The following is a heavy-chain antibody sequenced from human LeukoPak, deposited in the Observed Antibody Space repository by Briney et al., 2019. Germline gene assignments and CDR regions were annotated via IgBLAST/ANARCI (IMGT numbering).Heavy chain of an antibody. CDR3: ARERVDDILTGSDAFDI. CDR2: ISSSSSYI. V-gene: IGHV3-21*01. J-gene: IGHJ3*02. Sequence: GGSLRLSCAASGFTFSSYSMNWVRQAPGKGLEWVSSISSSSSYIYYADSVKGRFTISRDNAKNSLYLQMNSLRAEDTAVYYCARERVDDILTGSDAFDIWGQGTMVTVSS. D-gene: IGHD3-9*01. CDR1: GFTFSSYS.